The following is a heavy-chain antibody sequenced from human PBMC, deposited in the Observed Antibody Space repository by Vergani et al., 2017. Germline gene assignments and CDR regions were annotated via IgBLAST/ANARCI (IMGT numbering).Heavy chain of an antibody. V-gene: IGHV3-23*01. CDR3: AKAHYDSSGYSSXFDY. CDR2: ISGSGGST. CDR1: GFTFSSYA. D-gene: IGHD3-22*01. Sequence: EVQLLESGGGLVQPGGSLRLSCAASGFTFSSYAMSWVRQAPGKGLEWVSAISGSGGSTYYADSVKGRFTISRDNSKNTLYLQMNSLRAEDTAVYYCAKAHYDSSGYSSXFDYWGQGTLVTVSS. J-gene: IGHJ4*02.